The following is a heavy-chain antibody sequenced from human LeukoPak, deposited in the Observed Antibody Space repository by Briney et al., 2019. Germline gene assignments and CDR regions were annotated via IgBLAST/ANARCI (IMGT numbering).Heavy chain of an antibody. J-gene: IGHJ4*02. CDR2: INPSGGST. CDR1: GYTFTSYY. V-gene: IGHV1-46*01. D-gene: IGHD3-22*01. CDR3: ARGIPFPDYYDSSGYSGYLDY. Sequence: ASVKVSCKASGYTFTSYYMHWVRQAPGQGLEWMGIINPSGGSTSYAQKFQGRVTMTRDMSTSTVYMELSSLRSEDTAVYYCARGIPFPDYYDSSGYSGYLDYWGQGTLVTVSS.